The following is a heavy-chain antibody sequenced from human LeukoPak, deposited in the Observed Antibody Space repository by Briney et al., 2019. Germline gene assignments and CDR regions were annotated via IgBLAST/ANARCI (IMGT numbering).Heavy chain of an antibody. CDR3: GRIRGYEFWSRGAFDI. D-gene: IGHD3/OR15-3a*01. V-gene: IGHV5-51*01. Sequence: GESLKISCQGSGYNFSMYWTGWVRQVPGKGLEWMGIIYPGDSQTAYSPSFQGQVTISADKSINTPYLQWRSLEASDTAMYYCGRIRGYEFWSRGAFDIWGEGTMVTVSS. CDR2: IYPGDSQT. CDR1: GYNFSMYW. J-gene: IGHJ3*02.